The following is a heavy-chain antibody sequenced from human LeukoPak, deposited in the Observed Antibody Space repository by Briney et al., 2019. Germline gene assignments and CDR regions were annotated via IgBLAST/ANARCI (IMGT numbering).Heavy chain of an antibody. D-gene: IGHD4-17*01. V-gene: IGHV3-48*04. CDR3: ARDNIYTTVTTARWAFDI. CDR2: ISSSSSTI. J-gene: IGHJ3*02. Sequence: GGSLRLSCAASGFTFSSYSMNWVRQAPGKGLEWVSYISSSSSTIYYADSVKGRFTISRDNAKNSLYLQMNSLRAEDTAVYYCARDNIYTTVTTARWAFDIWGQGTMVTVSS. CDR1: GFTFSSYS.